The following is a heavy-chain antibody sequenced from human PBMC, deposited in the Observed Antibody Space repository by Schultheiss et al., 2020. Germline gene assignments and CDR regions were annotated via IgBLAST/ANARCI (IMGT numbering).Heavy chain of an antibody. CDR2: IIPILGIA. Sequence: SVKVSCKASGGTFNNYALNWVRQAPGQGLEWMGGIIPILGIANYAQKFQGRVTMTRDTSISTAYMELSRLRSDDTAVYYCARVTLTNGDYGYNYYYYYYMDVWGKGTTVTVSS. J-gene: IGHJ6*03. D-gene: IGHD4-17*01. CDR1: GGTFNNYA. CDR3: ARVTLTNGDYGYNYYYYYYMDV. V-gene: IGHV1-69*10.